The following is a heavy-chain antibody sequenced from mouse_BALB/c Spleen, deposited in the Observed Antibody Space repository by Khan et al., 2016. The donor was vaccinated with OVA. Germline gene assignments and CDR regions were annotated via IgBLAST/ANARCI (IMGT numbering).Heavy chain of an antibody. Sequence: EVELVESGGGLVKPGGSLKLSCAASRFTFSSYAMSWVRQSPEKRLEWVAEISSGGSYTYYPDTVTGRFTISRDNAKNTLYLEMSSRKSEDTAMYYCAREGIHYYGSNSYYYAMDYWGQGTSVTVSS. CDR3: AREGIHYYGSNSYYYAMDY. V-gene: IGHV5-9-4*01. D-gene: IGHD1-1*01. CDR1: RFTFSSYA. CDR2: ISSGGSYT. J-gene: IGHJ4*01.